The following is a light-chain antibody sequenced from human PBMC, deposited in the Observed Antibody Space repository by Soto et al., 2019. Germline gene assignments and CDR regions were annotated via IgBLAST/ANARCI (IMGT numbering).Light chain of an antibody. CDR1: QSISSD. CDR2: AAS. CDR3: QQSYSIPYT. J-gene: IGKJ2*01. Sequence: DIQMTQSPSSLSTSLRDRVTITCRASQSISSDLNWYQQKPGKAPKLLIYAASSLQSGVPSRFSGSGSGTAFTLSISSLQPEDFATYYCQQSYSIPYTFGQGTRLEIK. V-gene: IGKV1-39*01.